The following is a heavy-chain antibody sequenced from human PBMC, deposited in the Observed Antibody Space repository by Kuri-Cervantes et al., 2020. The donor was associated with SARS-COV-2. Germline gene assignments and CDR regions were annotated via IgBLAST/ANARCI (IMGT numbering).Heavy chain of an antibody. J-gene: IGHJ6*03. Sequence: GVSLRLSCAASGFTFSSYAMSWVRQAPGKGLEWVSYISSSGSTIYYADSVKGRFTISRDNAKNSLYLQMNSLRAEDTAVYYCARRGTTVTTYYYYYYMDVWGKGTTVTVSS. V-gene: IGHV3-48*04. CDR3: ARRGTTVTTYYYYYYMDV. D-gene: IGHD4-17*01. CDR2: ISSSGSTI. CDR1: GFTFSSYA.